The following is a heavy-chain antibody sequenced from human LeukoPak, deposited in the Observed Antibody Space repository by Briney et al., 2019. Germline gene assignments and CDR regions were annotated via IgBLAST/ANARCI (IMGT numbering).Heavy chain of an antibody. CDR1: GYTFTSYG. CDR3: ARDKGSITMVRGVNYWFDP. J-gene: IGHJ5*02. CDR2: ISAYNGNT. Sequence: ASVKVSCKASGYTFTSYGISWVRQAPGQGLEWMGWISAYNGNTNYAQKLQGRVTMTTDTSTSPAYMELRSLRSDDTAVYYCARDKGSITMVRGVNYWFDPWGQGTLVTVSS. V-gene: IGHV1-18*01. D-gene: IGHD3-10*01.